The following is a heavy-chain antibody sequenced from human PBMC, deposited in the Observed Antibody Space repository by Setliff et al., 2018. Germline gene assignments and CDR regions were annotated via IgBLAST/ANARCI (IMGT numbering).Heavy chain of an antibody. CDR2: IVVGSGNT. CDR1: GFTFTSSA. V-gene: IGHV1-58*01. D-gene: IGHD1-26*01. J-gene: IGHJ4*02. Sequence: GASVKVSCKASGFTFTSSAVQWVRQARGQRLEWIGWIVVGSGNTNYAQKFQERVTITRDMSTSTAYMELSSLRSEDTAVYYCAAIQRELGGGDYYFDYWGQGTLVTVSS. CDR3: AAIQRELGGGDYYFDY.